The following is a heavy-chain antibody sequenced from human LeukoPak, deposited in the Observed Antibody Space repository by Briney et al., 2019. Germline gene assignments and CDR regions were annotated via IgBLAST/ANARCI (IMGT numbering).Heavy chain of an antibody. J-gene: IGHJ1*01. CDR3: ARPEIAYCGGDCYSWYFQH. Sequence: SQTLSLTCTVSGGSISSGGYYWSWIRQLPGKGLEWIGYIDYSGSTYYNPSLKSRVTISVDTSKSQFSLKLSSVTAADTAVYYCARPEIAYCGGDCYSWYFQHWGQGTLVTVSS. CDR1: GGSISSGGYY. D-gene: IGHD2-21*02. CDR2: IDYSGST. V-gene: IGHV4-30-4*08.